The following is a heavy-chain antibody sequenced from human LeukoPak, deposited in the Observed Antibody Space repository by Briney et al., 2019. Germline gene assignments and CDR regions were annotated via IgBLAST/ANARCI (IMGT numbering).Heavy chain of an antibody. D-gene: IGHD2-21*02. V-gene: IGHV3-74*01. CDR3: ARELPREVTHDY. Sequence: PGGSLRLSCAASGFTLSSYEMHWVRQALGMGLVWVSRINSDGSRTGYADSVKGRFTISRDNAKNTLYLQMNSLRAEDTAIYYCARELPREVTHDYWGQGTLVTVSS. J-gene: IGHJ4*02. CDR1: GFTLSSYE. CDR2: INSDGSRT.